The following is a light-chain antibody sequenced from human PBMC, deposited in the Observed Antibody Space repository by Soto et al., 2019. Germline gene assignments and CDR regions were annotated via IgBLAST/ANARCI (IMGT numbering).Light chain of an antibody. Sequence: QSVLSQPPSASGTPGQTVIMSCSGGSSNTGSNAVDWYQQLPGMAPKLVIYTNNQRPSGVPDRFSGSKSGTSASLAISGLQSEDEADYYCAAWDGSLKRALVGGGTKLTV. V-gene: IGLV1-44*01. CDR3: AAWDGSLKRAL. J-gene: IGLJ2*01. CDR2: TNN. CDR1: SSNTGSNA.